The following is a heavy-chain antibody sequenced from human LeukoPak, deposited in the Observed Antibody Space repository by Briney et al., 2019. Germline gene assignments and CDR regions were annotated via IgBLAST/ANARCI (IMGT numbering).Heavy chain of an antibody. V-gene: IGHV3-53*01. D-gene: IGHD1-26*01. CDR2: IYSGGST. CDR3: ARDGEGGTYSNY. Sequence: GGSLRLSCAASGFTVSSNHMSWVRQAPGRGLEWVSLIYSGGSTYYADSVKGRFTVSRDNSKNTLYLQMNSLRAEDTAVYYCARDGEGGTYSNYWGQGTLVTVSS. J-gene: IGHJ4*02. CDR1: GFTVSSNH.